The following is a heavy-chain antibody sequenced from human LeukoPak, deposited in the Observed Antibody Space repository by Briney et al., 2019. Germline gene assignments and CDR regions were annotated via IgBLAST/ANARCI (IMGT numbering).Heavy chain of an antibody. Sequence: PSETLSLTCTVSGGSISSYYWSWIRQPAGKGLEWIGRIYTSGSTNYNPSLKSRVTMSVDTSKNQFSLKLSSVPAADTAVYYCARDKFPEWDYYDSSGYHDAFDIWGQGTMVTVSS. D-gene: IGHD3-22*01. CDR2: IYTSGST. CDR1: GGSISSYY. V-gene: IGHV4-4*07. CDR3: ARDKFPEWDYYDSSGYHDAFDI. J-gene: IGHJ3*02.